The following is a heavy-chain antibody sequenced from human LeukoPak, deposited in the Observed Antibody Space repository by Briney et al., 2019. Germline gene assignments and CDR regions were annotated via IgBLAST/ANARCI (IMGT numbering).Heavy chain of an antibody. CDR2: IYHSGTT. V-gene: IGHV4-4*02. CDR1: GDSITSHNW. J-gene: IGHJ4*02. Sequence: SETLSLTCAVSGDSITSHNWWSWGRPAPGKGLEGIGEIYHSGTTNYSPSLKRRVTISVDKSKNQLSLRLTSVTAADTAVYFCASCLFDYYYFDQWGQGTLVTVSS. D-gene: IGHD3-10*01. CDR3: ASCLFDYYYFDQ.